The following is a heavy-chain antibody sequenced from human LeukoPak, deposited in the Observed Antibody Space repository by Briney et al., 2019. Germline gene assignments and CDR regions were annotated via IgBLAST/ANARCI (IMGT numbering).Heavy chain of an antibody. J-gene: IGHJ6*03. V-gene: IGHV1-46*01. D-gene: IGHD6-13*01. Sequence: ASVKVSCKASGYTFTSYYMHWVRQAPGQGLEWMAIINPSGGSTSYAQKFQGRVTMTRDTSTSAVYMEPSSLRSEDTAVYYCARDGIAAADPYYYYYYMDVWGKGTTVTISS. CDR1: GYTFTSYY. CDR2: INPSGGST. CDR3: ARDGIAAADPYYYYYYMDV.